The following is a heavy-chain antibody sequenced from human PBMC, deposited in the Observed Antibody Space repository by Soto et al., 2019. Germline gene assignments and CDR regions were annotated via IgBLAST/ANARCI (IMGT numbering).Heavy chain of an antibody. J-gene: IGHJ5*02. Sequence: QVQLVQSGAEVKKPGASVKVSCKASGYTFTSYGISWVRPAPGHGLEWMGWISAYNGHTPYAPKLQGRVTMTTDTSTSTADMELRSLRSDDTAVYYCAREELTGVPGAWGQGTLVTVSS. CDR3: AREELTGVPGA. CDR1: GYTFTSYG. V-gene: IGHV1-18*01. CDR2: ISAYNGHT. D-gene: IGHD7-27*01.